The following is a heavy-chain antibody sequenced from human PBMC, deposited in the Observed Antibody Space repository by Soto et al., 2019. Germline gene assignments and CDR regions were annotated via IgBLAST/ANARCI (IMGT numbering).Heavy chain of an antibody. CDR3: ARDEGGYDILTGYYKAHHFDQ. CDR1: GYTVGHLY. CDR2: ISPHNRNT. J-gene: IGHJ4*02. V-gene: IGHV1-18*01. Sequence: QVQLWQSGAEVKKPGDAAKVSFKASGYTVGHLYITWVRQAPGQGLEWIAAISPHNRNTNYAEKFRGRVTLTTDTSTTTAYMELRSLRSDDTAVYYCARDEGGYDILTGYYKAHHFDQWGQGALVTVSS. D-gene: IGHD3-9*01.